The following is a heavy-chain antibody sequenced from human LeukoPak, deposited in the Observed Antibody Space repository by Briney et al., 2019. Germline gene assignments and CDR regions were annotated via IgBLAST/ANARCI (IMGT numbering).Heavy chain of an antibody. Sequence: GGSLGLSCAASGFTFSGYAMSWVRLAPGEGLEWVSAITAGGDSTYYAESVKGRFTISRDNLKNMVFLQMSTLRVEDTAIYYCAKSHASIWNVYDYWGQGTLVTVSS. D-gene: IGHD6-13*01. CDR3: AKSHASIWNVYDY. J-gene: IGHJ4*02. CDR1: GFTFSGYA. CDR2: ITAGGDST. V-gene: IGHV3-23*01.